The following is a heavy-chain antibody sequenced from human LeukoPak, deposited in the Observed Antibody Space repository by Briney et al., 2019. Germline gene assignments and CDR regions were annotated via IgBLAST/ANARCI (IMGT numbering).Heavy chain of an antibody. J-gene: IGHJ6*02. CDR2: INHSGST. CDR3: ARDSSGWYHYYYGMDV. Sequence: PSETLSLTCTVSGGSISSGDYYWSWIRQPPGKGLEWIGEINHSGSTNYNPSLKSRVTISVDTSKNQFSLKLSSVTAADTAVYYCARDSSGWYHYYYGMDVWGQGTTVTVSS. CDR1: GGSISSGDYY. V-gene: IGHV4-39*07. D-gene: IGHD6-19*01.